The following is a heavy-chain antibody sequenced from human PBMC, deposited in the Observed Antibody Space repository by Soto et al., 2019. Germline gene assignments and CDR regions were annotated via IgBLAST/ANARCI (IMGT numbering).Heavy chain of an antibody. CDR2: IYYSGST. CDR3: ARDPYVWGSYRAHWGYYYGMDV. Sequence: PSETLSLTCTVSGGSISSGDYYWSWIRQPPGKGLEWIGYIYYSGSTYYNPSLKSRVTISVDTSKNQFSLKLSSVTAADTAVYYCARDPYVWGSYRAHWGYYYGMDVWGQGTTVTVSS. J-gene: IGHJ6*02. D-gene: IGHD3-16*02. V-gene: IGHV4-30-4*01. CDR1: GGSISSGDYY.